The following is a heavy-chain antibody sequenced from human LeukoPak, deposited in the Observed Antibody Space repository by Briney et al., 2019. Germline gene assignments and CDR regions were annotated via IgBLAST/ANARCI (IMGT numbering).Heavy chain of an antibody. D-gene: IGHD3-10*01. CDR3: ARSISMVRGVHDAFDI. CDR2: ISPYNGNT. Sequence: ASVKVSCKASGYTFTSYGISWVRQAPGQGLEWMGWISPYNGNTNYAQKLQGRVTMTTDRSTSTAYMEVRSLRSDDTAVYYCARSISMVRGVHDAFDIWGQGTMVTVSS. V-gene: IGHV1-18*01. CDR1: GYTFTSYG. J-gene: IGHJ3*02.